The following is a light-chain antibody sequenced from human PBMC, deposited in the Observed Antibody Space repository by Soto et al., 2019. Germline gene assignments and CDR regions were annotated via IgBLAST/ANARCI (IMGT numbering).Light chain of an antibody. J-gene: IGLJ1*01. V-gene: IGLV2-23*01. Sequence: QSALTQPASVSGAPGQSITISCTGTVGLVSWYQQPPGKVPKLIIYDDTKRPSGVSSRFSGSKSGNTASLTISGLQTEDEADYYCCLYVGGRTYVFGPGTKGTVL. CDR2: DDT. CDR3: CLYVGGRTYV. CDR1: VGL.